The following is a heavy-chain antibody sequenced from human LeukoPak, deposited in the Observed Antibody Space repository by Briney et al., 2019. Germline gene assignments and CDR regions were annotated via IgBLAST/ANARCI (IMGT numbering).Heavy chain of an antibody. D-gene: IGHD6-6*01. CDR2: INPTSRDT. CDR1: GYTFTDYY. Sequence: GASVKVSCKSSGYTFTDYYLHWVRQAPGQGLEWMGWINPTSRDTNYAQKFQGRVTMTRDTSTSTAYMELSSLKSDDTAAYYCARGLVGGFDYWGQGTLVTLSS. J-gene: IGHJ4*02. V-gene: IGHV1-2*02. CDR3: ARGLVGGFDY.